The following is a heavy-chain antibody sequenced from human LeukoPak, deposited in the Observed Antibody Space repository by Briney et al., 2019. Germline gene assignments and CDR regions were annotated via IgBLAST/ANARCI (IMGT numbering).Heavy chain of an antibody. CDR2: INPNSGGT. CDR3: ARAAVVTGSTETFDP. CDR1: GYTFTGYY. D-gene: IGHD2-8*02. Sequence: VASVKVSCKASGYTFTGYYMHWVRQAPGQGLEWMGWINPNSGGTNYAQKFQGRVTMSRDTSTSAAYMELSRLRSDDTAVYYCARAAVVTGSTETFDPWGQGTLVTVSS. V-gene: IGHV1-2*02. J-gene: IGHJ5*02.